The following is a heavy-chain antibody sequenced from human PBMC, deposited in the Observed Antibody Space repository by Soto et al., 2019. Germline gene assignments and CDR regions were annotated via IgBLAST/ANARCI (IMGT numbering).Heavy chain of an antibody. CDR3: TTLSITIFGVVLMDV. V-gene: IGHV4-59*12. CDR2: IYYGGTT. Sequence: SGTLSLTGTVSGGSFRANYWSWIRQPPGKGLEWVGYIYYGGTTSYNPSLQSRVTISRDDSKNTLYLQMNSLKTEDTAVYYCTTLSITIFGVVLMDVWGQGTTVTVSS. J-gene: IGHJ6*02. CDR1: GGSFRANY. D-gene: IGHD3-3*01.